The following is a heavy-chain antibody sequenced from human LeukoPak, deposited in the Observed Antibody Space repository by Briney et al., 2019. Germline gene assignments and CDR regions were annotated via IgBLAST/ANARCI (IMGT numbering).Heavy chain of an antibody. V-gene: IGHV3-23*01. Sequence: GGSLRLSCAASGFTFSSCAMSWVRQAPGKGLEWVSTIIDSGNSLYYADSVEGRFTISRDNSKNTQYLQMNSLRAGDTAVYYCAKDPIFSGSYGVFDSWGQGTLVTVSS. J-gene: IGHJ4*02. CDR3: AKDPIFSGSYGVFDS. D-gene: IGHD1-26*01. CDR2: IIDSGNSL. CDR1: GFTFSSCA.